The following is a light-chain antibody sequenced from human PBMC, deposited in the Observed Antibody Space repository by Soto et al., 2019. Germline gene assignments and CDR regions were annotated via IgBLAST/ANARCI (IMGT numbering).Light chain of an antibody. Sequence: DIQMTQSPSSLSASVGDRVTITCRASQSTSNFLNWYQQTAGKAPKLLIDGATSLRSGVPSRFSGSGSGTDFTLTISSLQPEDVATYYCQKCKIAPFTFGGGTKVDIK. CDR2: GAT. CDR1: QSTSNF. V-gene: IGKV1-39*01. CDR3: QKCKIAPFT. J-gene: IGKJ4*01.